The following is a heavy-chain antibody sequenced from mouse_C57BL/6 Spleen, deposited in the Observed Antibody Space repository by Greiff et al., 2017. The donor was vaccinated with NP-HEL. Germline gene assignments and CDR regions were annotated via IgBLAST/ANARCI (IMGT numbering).Heavy chain of an antibody. CDR3: ASSDYSKDAMDY. V-gene: IGHV1-66*01. CDR1: GYSFTSYY. CDR2: IYPGSGNT. Sequence: VQLQESGPELVKPGASVKISCKASGYSFTSYYIHWVKQRPGQGLEWIGWIYPGSGNTKYNEKFKGKATLTADTSSSTASLQLSRLTSEASAVYYCASSDYSKDAMDYWGQGTSVTVSS. D-gene: IGHD2-5*01. J-gene: IGHJ4*01.